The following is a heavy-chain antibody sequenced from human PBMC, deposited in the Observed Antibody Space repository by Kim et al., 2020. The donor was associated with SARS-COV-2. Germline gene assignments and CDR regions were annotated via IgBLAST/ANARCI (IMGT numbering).Heavy chain of an antibody. V-gene: IGHV1-18*01. CDR3: ARDSIAVAGSGGTFDY. J-gene: IGHJ4*02. D-gene: IGHD6-19*01. Sequence: KLQGRVTMTTDTSTSKAYMELRSLRSDDTAVYYCARDSIAVAGSGGTFDYWGQGTLVTVSS.